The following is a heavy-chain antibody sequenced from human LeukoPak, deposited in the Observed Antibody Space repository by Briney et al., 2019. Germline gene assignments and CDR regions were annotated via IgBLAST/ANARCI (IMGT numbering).Heavy chain of an antibody. Sequence: GGSLRLSCAASGFTFSSYAMHWVRQAPGKGLEWVAVISYDGSNKYYADSVKGRFTISRDNSKNTLYLQMNSLRAEDTAVYYCATKRSPCSGGSCYSGAFDIWGQGTMVTVSS. CDR1: GFTFSSYA. CDR2: ISYDGSNK. CDR3: ATKRSPCSGGSCYSGAFDI. V-gene: IGHV3-30-3*01. J-gene: IGHJ3*02. D-gene: IGHD2-15*01.